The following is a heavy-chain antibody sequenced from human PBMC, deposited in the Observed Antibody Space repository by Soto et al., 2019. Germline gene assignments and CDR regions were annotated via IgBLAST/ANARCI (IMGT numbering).Heavy chain of an antibody. CDR3: ETRRDASSYYYGMDV. CDR1: GFTFTTYA. D-gene: IGHD2-2*01. CDR2: ISGSGGST. V-gene: IGHV3-23*01. J-gene: IGHJ6*02. Sequence: GGSLRLSCAGSGFTFTTYAMTWVRQAPGKGLEWVSAISGSGGSTYYADSVKGRFTISRDNSKNTLFLQMNRLRAEDTAVYYCETRRDASSYYYGMDVWGQGTTVTVSS.